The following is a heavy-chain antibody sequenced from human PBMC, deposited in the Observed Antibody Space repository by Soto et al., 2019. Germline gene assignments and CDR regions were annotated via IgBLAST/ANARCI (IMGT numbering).Heavy chain of an antibody. CDR2: IWYDGSNK. Sequence: QVQLVESGGGVVQPGRSLRLSCAASGFTFSSYGMHWVRQAPGKGLEWVAVIWYDGSNKYYADSVKGRFTISRDNSKNTRYLQMNSLRAEDTAVYYCARSEVTTRYNYFDYWGQGTLVTVYS. CDR1: GFTFSSYG. CDR3: ARSEVTTRYNYFDY. J-gene: IGHJ4*02. V-gene: IGHV3-33*01. D-gene: IGHD4-17*01.